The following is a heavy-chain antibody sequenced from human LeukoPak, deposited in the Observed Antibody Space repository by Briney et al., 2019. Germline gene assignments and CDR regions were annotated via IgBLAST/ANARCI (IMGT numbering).Heavy chain of an antibody. CDR3: ARSCSGGSCYYYGMDV. Sequence: GGSLRLSCAASGFTFSSYAMSWVRQAPGKGPEWVSAISGSGGSTYYADSVKGRFTISRDNSKNTLYLQMNSLRAEDTAVYYCARSCSGGSCYYYGMDVWGKGTTVTVSS. CDR1: GFTFSSYA. CDR2: ISGSGGST. J-gene: IGHJ6*04. V-gene: IGHV3-23*01. D-gene: IGHD2-15*01.